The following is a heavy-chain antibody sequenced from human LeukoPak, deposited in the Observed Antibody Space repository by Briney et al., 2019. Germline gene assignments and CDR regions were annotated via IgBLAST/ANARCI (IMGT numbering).Heavy chain of an antibody. CDR1: GGSISSYY. V-gene: IGHV4-4*07. J-gene: IGHJ4*02. D-gene: IGHD3-22*01. CDR3: ASSGYYDSSVRDY. Sequence: SETLSLTCTVSGGSISSYYWSWIRQPAGKGLEWIGRIYTSRSTNYNPSLKSRVTISVDKSKNQFSLKLSSVTAADTAVYYCASSGYYDSSVRDYWGQGTLVTVSS. CDR2: IYTSRST.